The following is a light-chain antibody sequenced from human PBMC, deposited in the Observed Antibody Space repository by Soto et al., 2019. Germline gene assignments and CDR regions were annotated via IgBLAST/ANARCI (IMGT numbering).Light chain of an antibody. V-gene: IGKV1-39*01. CDR3: QESYSTPPMYT. CDR2: AAS. CDR1: QTISSY. Sequence: DIQMTQSPSSLSASVGDRVTITCRASQTISSYLNWYQQKPGKAPNLLIYAASSLQSGVPSRFSGSGSGTEYTRTISSLQPEDFGTYYCQESYSTPPMYTFGQGTKLEIK. J-gene: IGKJ2*01.